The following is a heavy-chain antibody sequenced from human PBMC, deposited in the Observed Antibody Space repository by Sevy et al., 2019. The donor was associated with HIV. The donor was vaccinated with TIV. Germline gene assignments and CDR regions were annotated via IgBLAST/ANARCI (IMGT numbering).Heavy chain of an antibody. V-gene: IGHV3-7*01. CDR3: ARRYFDV. Sequence: EGSLRLSCAASGFTFHTYWMQWVRQAPGKGLEWVANIRQDGNEIYYADSVKGRFTISRDNAMQSLYLEMNILRVEDSGIYYCARRYFDVWGQGTLVTVSS. CDR2: IRQDGNEI. J-gene: IGHJ4*02. CDR1: GFTFHTYW.